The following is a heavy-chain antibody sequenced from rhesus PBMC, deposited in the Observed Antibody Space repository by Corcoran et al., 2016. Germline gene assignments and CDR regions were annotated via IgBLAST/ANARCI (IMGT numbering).Heavy chain of an antibody. D-gene: IGHD6-31*01. CDR3: ARVDSSGWGFDY. J-gene: IGHJ4*01. CDR1: GGSISDSYR. V-gene: IGHV4S10*01. CDR2: IYGSSTST. Sequence: QVQLQESGPGVVKPSETLSLTCAVSGGSISDSYRWSWIRPPPGKGLEWIGYIYGSSTSTNYNPSLKCLVTISKDTSKNQFSLKLSSVTAADTALYYCARVDSSGWGFDYWGQGVLVTVSS.